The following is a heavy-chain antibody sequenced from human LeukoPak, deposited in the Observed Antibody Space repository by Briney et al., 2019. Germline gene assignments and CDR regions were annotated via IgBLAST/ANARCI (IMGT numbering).Heavy chain of an antibody. CDR2: INHSGST. CDR1: GGSFSGYY. CDR3: ARLQKDIVVVPAAQVWFDP. J-gene: IGHJ5*02. Sequence: SETLSLTCAVYGGSFSGYYWSWIRQPPGKGLEWIGEINHSGSTNYNPSLKSRVTISVDTSKNQFSLKLSSVTAADTAVYYCARLQKDIVVVPAAQVWFDPWGQGTLVTVSS. D-gene: IGHD2-2*01. V-gene: IGHV4-34*01.